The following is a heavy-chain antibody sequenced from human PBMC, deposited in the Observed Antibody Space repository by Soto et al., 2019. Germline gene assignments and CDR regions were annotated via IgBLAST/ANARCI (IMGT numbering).Heavy chain of an antibody. J-gene: IGHJ1*01. CDR1: GTAISTAY. V-gene: IGHV4-59*08. CDR3: AKNWNWGSLVH. CDR2: IYYGGST. Sequence: SDTLSLTYNNFGTAISTAYWSWIRQSPGKGLEWIGFIYYGGSTNYNPSLKSRVTISVDTPKNQFSLKLSSVTAADTAVYYCAKNWNWGSLVHWGQG. D-gene: IGHD7-27*01.